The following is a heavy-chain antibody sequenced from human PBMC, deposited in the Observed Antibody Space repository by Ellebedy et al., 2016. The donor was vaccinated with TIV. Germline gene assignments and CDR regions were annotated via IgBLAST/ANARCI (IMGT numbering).Heavy chain of an antibody. J-gene: IGHJ5*01. CDR2: IYYSGNT. V-gene: IGHV4-39*01. Sequence: PGGSLRLSCTVSSGSINRSSYYWGWIRQPPGKGLEWIGNIYYSGNTDYNPSLKSRVTISVDTSKNQFSLKLRSVTAADTAVYYCARNPPTYNWVDSWGQGTLVTVSS. CDR1: SGSINRSSYY. CDR3: ARNPPTYNWVDS.